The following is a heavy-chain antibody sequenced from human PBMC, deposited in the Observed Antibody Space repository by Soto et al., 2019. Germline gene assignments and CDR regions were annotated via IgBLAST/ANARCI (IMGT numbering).Heavy chain of an antibody. Sequence: GASVKVSCKASGYTFTSYGISWVRQAPGQGLEWMGWISAYNGNTNYAQKLQGRVTMTTDTSTSTAYMELRSLRSDDTAVYYCARFVVVVAAKFNYYGMDVWGQGTTVTVSS. CDR3: ARFVVVVAAKFNYYGMDV. CDR1: GYTFTSYG. V-gene: IGHV1-18*01. J-gene: IGHJ6*02. D-gene: IGHD2-15*01. CDR2: ISAYNGNT.